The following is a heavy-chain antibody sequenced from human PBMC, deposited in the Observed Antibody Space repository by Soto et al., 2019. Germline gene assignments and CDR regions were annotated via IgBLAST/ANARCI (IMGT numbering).Heavy chain of an antibody. J-gene: IGHJ4*02. V-gene: IGHV4-4*02. CDR1: GGSISSTNW. CDR3: ARGLTTSSPLDY. CDR2: IYHSGSS. Sequence: QVQLQESGPGLVKPSGTLSLTCAVSGGSISSTNWWRWVRRPPGQGLEWIGEIYHSGSSNYNPSLKSRVTISVDKSKNQFSRTLRSVTAADTAVYYCARGLTTSSPLDYWGQGTLVTVSS.